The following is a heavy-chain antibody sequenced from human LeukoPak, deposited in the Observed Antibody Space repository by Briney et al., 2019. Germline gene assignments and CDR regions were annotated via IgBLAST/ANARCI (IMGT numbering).Heavy chain of an antibody. Sequence: SEALSFTCTVSGGSITSSGHYWDWIRQPPGEGLEWIGDISYSGSTYYNPSLRSRVTMSVDTSKNQFSLKLTSVTVADTAVYYCARHQHQQPHDYWGQGTLVTVSS. CDR2: ISYSGST. J-gene: IGHJ4*02. V-gene: IGHV4-39*01. CDR1: GGSITSSGHY. D-gene: IGHD6-13*01. CDR3: ARHQHQQPHDY.